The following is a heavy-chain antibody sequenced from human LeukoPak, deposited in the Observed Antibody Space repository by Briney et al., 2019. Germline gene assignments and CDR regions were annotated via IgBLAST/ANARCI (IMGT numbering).Heavy chain of an antibody. CDR3: ARGQNYGDDY. V-gene: IGHV1-2*02. Sequence: GASVKVSCKASGYTFTGYYMHWVRQAPGQGLEWMGWINPNSGGTNYAQKFQGRVTMTRNTSIGTAYMELSSLRSEDTAVYYCARGQNYGDDYWGQGTLVTVSS. CDR1: GYTFTGYY. CDR2: INPNSGGT. J-gene: IGHJ4*02. D-gene: IGHD4-17*01.